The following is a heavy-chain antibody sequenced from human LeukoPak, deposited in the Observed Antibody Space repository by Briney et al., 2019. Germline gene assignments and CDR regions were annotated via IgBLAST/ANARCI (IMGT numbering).Heavy chain of an antibody. V-gene: IGHV3-30*18. CDR1: GFTFSTYG. J-gene: IGHJ6*02. CDR3: AKDPCSSTRCYAYNLYYYGMDV. D-gene: IGHD2-2*01. Sequence: GGSLSLSCAASGFTFSTYGMHWVRQAPGKGLEWVAVISYDGSNKYYADSVKGRFTISRDNSKNTLYLQRNSLRAEDTALYYCAKDPCSSTRCYAYNLYYYGMDVWGQGTTVTVSS. CDR2: ISYDGSNK.